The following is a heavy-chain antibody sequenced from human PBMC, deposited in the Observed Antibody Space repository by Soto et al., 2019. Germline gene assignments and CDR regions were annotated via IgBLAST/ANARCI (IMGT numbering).Heavy chain of an antibody. J-gene: IGHJ4*02. CDR3: AKVQSGGWWSRPVDY. CDR1: GFTFSSYA. V-gene: IGHV3-23*01. D-gene: IGHD2-8*02. Sequence: EVQLLESGGGLVQPGGSLRLSCAASGFTFSSYAMSWVRQAPGKGLEWVSAISGSGGSTYYADSVKGRFTISRDNSKNTLYLQMNRLRAEDTAVYYCAKVQSGGWWSRPVDYWGQGTLVTVSS. CDR2: ISGSGGST.